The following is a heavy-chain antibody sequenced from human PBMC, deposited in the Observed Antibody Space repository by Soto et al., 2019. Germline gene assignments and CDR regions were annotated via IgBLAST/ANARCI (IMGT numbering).Heavy chain of an antibody. J-gene: IGHJ4*02. CDR3: ARDRGAVTGQYFDY. D-gene: IGHD6-19*01. CDR2: ISSSGTSA. V-gene: IGHV3-11*05. Sequence: QVQLEESGGGLVKPGGSLRLSCAASGFTFSAVYMSWIRQAPNKGLEYISYISSSGTSANYADPVKGRFTISRDDAKNSLYLQMNSLRAEDTAVYYCARDRGAVTGQYFDYWGQGALVTVFS. CDR1: GFTFSAVY.